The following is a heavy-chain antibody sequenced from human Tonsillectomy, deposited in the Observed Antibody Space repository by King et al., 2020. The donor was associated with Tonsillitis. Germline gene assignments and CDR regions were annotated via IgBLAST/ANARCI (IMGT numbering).Heavy chain of an antibody. J-gene: IGHJ6*03. CDR2: IYYTETT. D-gene: IGHD3-10*01. CDR3: ARDPYFYGSFYYMDV. V-gene: IGHV4-30-4*01. Sequence: VQLQESGPGLVKPSQTLSLTCTVSGGSVSSGDYYWRWIRQPPGKGLEWIGYIYYTETTYYNPSLKSRVTISVDTSKNQFSLRMNSVTAADTAVYFCARDPYFYGSFYYMDVWGKGTTVTVSS. CDR1: GGSVSSGDYY.